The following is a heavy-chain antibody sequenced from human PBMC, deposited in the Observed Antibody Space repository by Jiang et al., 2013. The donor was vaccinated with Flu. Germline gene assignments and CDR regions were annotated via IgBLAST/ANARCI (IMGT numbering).Heavy chain of an antibody. J-gene: IGHJ4*02. Sequence: PGLVKPSQTLSLTCAISGDSISSSSATWNWIRQSPSRGLEWLGRTYYRSKWYNDYAVSFKSRIVITPDTSRNQFSLQVNSVTPEDTALYYCGREVDDILTGYIDLWGQGTLVT. CDR3: GREVDDILTGYIDL. CDR1: GDSISSSSAT. CDR2: TYYRSKWYN. D-gene: IGHD3-9*01. V-gene: IGHV6-1*01.